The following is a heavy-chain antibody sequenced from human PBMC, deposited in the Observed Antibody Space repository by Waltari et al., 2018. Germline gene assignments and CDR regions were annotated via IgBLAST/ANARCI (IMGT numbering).Heavy chain of an antibody. J-gene: IGHJ4*02. V-gene: IGHV4-38-2*02. Sequence: QVQLQESGPGLVKPSETLSLTCTVSGYSISSGYYWGWIRQPPGKGLEWIGSIYHSGRTYYNPSLKSRVTISVDTSKNQFSLKLSSVTAADTAVYYCARARHWDYYDRDQAERVFDYWGQGTLVTVSS. CDR2: IYHSGRT. D-gene: IGHD3-22*01. CDR1: GYSISSGYY. CDR3: ARARHWDYYDRDQAERVFDY.